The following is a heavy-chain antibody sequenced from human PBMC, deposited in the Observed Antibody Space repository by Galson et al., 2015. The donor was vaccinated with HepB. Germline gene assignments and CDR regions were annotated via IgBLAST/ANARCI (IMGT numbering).Heavy chain of an antibody. CDR3: ARGVGSYPDQVAY. V-gene: IGHV3-21*01. Sequence: SLRLSCAASGFTFSSYSMNWVRQAPGKGLEWVSSISSSSSYIYYADSVKGRFTISRDNAKNSLYLQMNSLRAEDTAVYYCARGVGSYPDQVAYWGQGTLVAVSS. J-gene: IGHJ4*02. CDR1: GFTFSSYS. CDR2: ISSSSSYI. D-gene: IGHD1-26*01.